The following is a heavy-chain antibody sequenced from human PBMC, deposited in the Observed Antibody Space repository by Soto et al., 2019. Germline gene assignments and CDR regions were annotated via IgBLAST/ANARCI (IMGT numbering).Heavy chain of an antibody. V-gene: IGHV5-51*01. D-gene: IGHD6-19*01. CDR2: IYPGDSDT. J-gene: IGHJ6*02. Sequence: ESLKISCKGSGYSFTSYWIGWVRPMPGKGLERMGIIYPGDSDTRYSPSFQGQVTISADKSISTAYLQWSSLKASDTAMYYCARGGIAVAGTLYYYGMDVWGQGTTVTVSS. CDR1: GYSFTSYW. CDR3: ARGGIAVAGTLYYYGMDV.